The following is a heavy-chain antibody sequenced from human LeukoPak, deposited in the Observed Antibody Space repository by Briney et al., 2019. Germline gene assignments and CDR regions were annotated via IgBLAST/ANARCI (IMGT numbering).Heavy chain of an antibody. CDR2: IKKDGSEK. CDR3: SRYISGDGMDV. Sequence: GGSLRLSCAAPGFTFNNYWMSWVRQAPGKGLEWVANIKKDGSEKYSVDSVKGRFTISRDNAKNSLYLQMNSLRAEDTAIYYCSRYISGDGMDVWGQGTTVTVSS. CDR1: GFTFNNYW. D-gene: IGHD7-27*01. V-gene: IGHV3-7*02. J-gene: IGHJ6*02.